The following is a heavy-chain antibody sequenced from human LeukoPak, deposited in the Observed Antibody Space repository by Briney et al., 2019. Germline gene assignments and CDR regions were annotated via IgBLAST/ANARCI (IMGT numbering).Heavy chain of an antibody. Sequence: GESLQISCQASGSRFPYHWIAWVRQMPGKGLEWIGIIYPGDSDTRYSPSLQGQVTISTDKSINTAYLEWSSLKASDTAMYYCARLPNSGADLTWFDPWGQGTLVSVSS. D-gene: IGHD3-10*01. CDR3: ARLPNSGADLTWFDP. V-gene: IGHV5-51*01. J-gene: IGHJ5*02. CDR1: GSRFPYHW. CDR2: IYPGDSDT.